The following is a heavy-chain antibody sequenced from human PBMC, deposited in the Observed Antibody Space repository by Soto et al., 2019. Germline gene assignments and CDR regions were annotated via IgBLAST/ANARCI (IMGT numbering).Heavy chain of an antibody. CDR2: IYWNDDK. J-gene: IGHJ4*02. CDR3: ALPSWIQLWLIYHY. D-gene: IGHD5-18*01. V-gene: IGHV2-5*01. CDR1: GFSLSTSGVG. Sequence: QITLKESGPTLVKPTQTLTLTCTFSGFSLSTSGVGVGWIRQPPGKALEWLALIYWNDDKRYSPSLKSRLTITKDTSKNQVVLTMTNMDPVDTATYYCALPSWIQLWLIYHYWGQGTLVTVSS.